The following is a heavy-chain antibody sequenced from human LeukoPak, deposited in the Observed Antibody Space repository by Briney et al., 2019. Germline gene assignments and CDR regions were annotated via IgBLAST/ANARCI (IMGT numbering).Heavy chain of an antibody. Sequence: SETLSLTCTVSGGSISSYYWSWIRQPAGKGLEWIGRIYTSGSTNYNPPLKSRVTMSVDTSKNQFSLKLSSVTAADTAVYYCARDCGRCGGDSFDYWGQGTLVTVSS. CDR3: ARDCGRCGGDSFDY. J-gene: IGHJ4*02. V-gene: IGHV4-4*07. CDR2: IYTSGST. D-gene: IGHD2-21*01. CDR1: GGSISSYY.